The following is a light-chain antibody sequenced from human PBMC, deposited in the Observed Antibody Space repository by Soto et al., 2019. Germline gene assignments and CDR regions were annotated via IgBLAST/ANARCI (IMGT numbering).Light chain of an antibody. CDR1: SSNIGANT. Sequence: QSVLTQPPSASGTPGQTVTISCSGNSSNIGANTVNWFQHLPGTAPKLLIYSNNQRPSGVPDRLSGSKSGTSVSLAISGLQSEDEADYYCATWDARLDGVVFGGGTKVTVL. V-gene: IGLV1-44*01. J-gene: IGLJ3*02. CDR3: ATWDARLDGVV. CDR2: SNN.